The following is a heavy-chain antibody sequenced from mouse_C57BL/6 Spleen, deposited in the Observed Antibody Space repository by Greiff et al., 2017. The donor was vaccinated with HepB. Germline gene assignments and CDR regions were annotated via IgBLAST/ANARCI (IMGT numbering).Heavy chain of an antibody. Sequence: QVQLQQSGAELVRPGASVKLSCKASGYTFTDYYINWVKQRPGQGLEWIARIYPGSGNTYYNEKFKGKATLTAEKSSSTAYMQLSSLTSEDSAVYFCARSAAQAEGYFDYWGQGTTLTVSS. CDR2: IYPGSGNT. V-gene: IGHV1-76*01. CDR1: GYTFTDYY. CDR3: ARSAAQAEGYFDY. J-gene: IGHJ2*01. D-gene: IGHD3-2*02.